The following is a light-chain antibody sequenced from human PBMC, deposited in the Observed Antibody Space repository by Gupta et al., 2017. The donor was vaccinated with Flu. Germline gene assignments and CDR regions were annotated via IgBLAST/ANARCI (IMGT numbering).Light chain of an antibody. CDR3: QQDSRSPRT. J-gene: IGKJ1*01. V-gene: IGKV3-20*01. Sequence: GALSLARGERATLSSRGSQSVGSNYLAWYQQKPGQAPRLLIYGASSRATGIPDRFSGSGSGTDFTLYISGLEPEDFAVYYCQQDSRSPRTFGQGTKVDI. CDR1: QSVGSNY. CDR2: GAS.